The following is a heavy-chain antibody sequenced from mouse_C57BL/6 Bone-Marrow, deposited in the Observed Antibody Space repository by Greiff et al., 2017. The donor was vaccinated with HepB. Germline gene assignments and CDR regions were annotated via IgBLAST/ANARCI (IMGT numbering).Heavy chain of an antibody. J-gene: IGHJ1*03. Sequence: EVQLQQSGAELVRPGASVKLSCTASGFNIKDDYMHWVKQRPEQGLEWIGWIDPENGDTEYASKFQGKATITADTSSNTAYLQLSSLTSEDTAVYYCTTTYYYGSRRYFDVWGTGTTVTVSS. V-gene: IGHV14-4*01. CDR3: TTTYYYGSRRYFDV. D-gene: IGHD1-1*01. CDR2: IDPENGDT. CDR1: GFNIKDDY.